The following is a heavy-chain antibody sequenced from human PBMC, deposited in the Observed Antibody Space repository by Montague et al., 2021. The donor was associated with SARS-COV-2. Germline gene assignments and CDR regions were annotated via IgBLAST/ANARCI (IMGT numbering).Heavy chain of an antibody. CDR1: GGSLSGYY. Sequence: SETLSLTCAVYGGSLSGYYWSWIRQPPGEGLEWIAEISHSGSTSYNPSLKSRVTISVDTSKNQFSLKQSSATAADTAVYYCVRVPYRLLFVPRYYGMDVWGQGTTVTVSS. CDR3: VRVPYRLLFVPRYYGMDV. D-gene: IGHD2-2*01. J-gene: IGHJ6*02. V-gene: IGHV4-34*01. CDR2: ISHSGST.